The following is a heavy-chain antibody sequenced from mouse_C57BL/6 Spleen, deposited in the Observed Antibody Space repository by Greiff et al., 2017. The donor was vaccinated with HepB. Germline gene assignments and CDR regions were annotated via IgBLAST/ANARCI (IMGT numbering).Heavy chain of an antibody. V-gene: IGHV1-55*01. D-gene: IGHD1-1*01. J-gene: IGHJ2*01. CDR1: GYTFTSYW. CDR2: IYPGSGST. CDR3: ARLFTTVVADYFDY. Sequence: VQLQQPGAELVKPGASVKMSCKASGYTFTSYWITWVKQRPGQGLEWIGDIYPGSGSTNYNEKFKSKATRTVDTSSSTAYMQLSSLTSEDSAVYYCARLFTTVVADYFDYWGQGTTLTVSS.